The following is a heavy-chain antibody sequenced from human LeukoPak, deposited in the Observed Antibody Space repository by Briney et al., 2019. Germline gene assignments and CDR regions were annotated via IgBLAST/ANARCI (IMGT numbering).Heavy chain of an antibody. CDR1: GFTFSSYS. CDR2: ISSSSSTI. D-gene: IGHD3-16*02. CDR3: ARGGVGYDYVWGSYRGAFDI. J-gene: IGHJ3*02. Sequence: GGSLRLSCAASGFTFSSYSMNWVRQAPGKGLEWVSYISSSSSTIYYADSVKGRFTISRDNAKNSLYLQMKSLRAEDKAVYYCARGGVGYDYVWGSYRGAFDIWGQGTMVTVSS. V-gene: IGHV3-48*01.